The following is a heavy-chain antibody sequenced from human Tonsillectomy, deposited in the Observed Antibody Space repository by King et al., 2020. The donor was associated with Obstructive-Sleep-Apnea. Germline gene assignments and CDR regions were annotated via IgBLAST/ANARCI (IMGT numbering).Heavy chain of an antibody. CDR2: ISGHNGNT. Sequence: QLVQSGAEVKKPGASVKVSCKTSGYTFTKFGISWVRQAPGQGLEWMGWISGHNGNTKIAQNLRGRATMTTDTSTSTAYMDLRSLSSDDTAVYYCARGPHVVSAAAVDYWGQGTLVTVSS. CDR3: ARGPHVVSAAAVDY. V-gene: IGHV1-18*01. J-gene: IGHJ4*02. D-gene: IGHD2-2*01. CDR1: GYTFTKFG.